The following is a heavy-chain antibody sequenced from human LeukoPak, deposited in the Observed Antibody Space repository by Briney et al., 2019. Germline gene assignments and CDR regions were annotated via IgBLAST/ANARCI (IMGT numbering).Heavy chain of an antibody. CDR2: IIPIFGTT. Sequence: ASVKVSCKASGGTFSSYTISWVRQAPGQGLEWMGGIIPIFGTTNYAQIFQGRVTISTDESTSTAHMELSSLRSEDTAVHYCATQYSSSFLNWGQGTLVTVSS. CDR3: ATQYSSSFLN. J-gene: IGHJ4*02. CDR1: GGTFSSYT. D-gene: IGHD6-13*01. V-gene: IGHV1-69*05.